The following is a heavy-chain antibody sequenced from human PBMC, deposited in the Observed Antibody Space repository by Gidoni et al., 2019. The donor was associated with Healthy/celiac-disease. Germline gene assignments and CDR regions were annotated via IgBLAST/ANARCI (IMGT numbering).Heavy chain of an antibody. Sequence: EGQLLESGGGLVQPARSLSRSCGAAGFTFSSYAMCWVRQAPGKGLEWVSAISGSGGRTYDADAVKGRFTISRDNSKNTLYLQMNSLRAEDTAVYYCAKGSLWSGSYCDYWGQGTLVTVSS. D-gene: IGHD1-26*01. CDR3: AKGSLWSGSYCDY. CDR2: ISGSGGRT. J-gene: IGHJ4*02. CDR1: GFTFSSYA. V-gene: IGHV3-23*01.